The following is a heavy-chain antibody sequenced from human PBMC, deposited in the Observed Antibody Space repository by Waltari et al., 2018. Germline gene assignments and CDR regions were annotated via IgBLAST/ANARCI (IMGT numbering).Heavy chain of an antibody. Sequence: QVQLQESGPGLVKPSQTLSLTCTVSGGSISSGSYYWSWLRPPAGKGLEWIGSIYTRGSTNYNPSLKSRVTISVDTSKNQFSLKLSSLTAADTAVYYCAGSTVAGRIWFDPWGQGTLVTVSS. CDR1: GGSISSGSYY. J-gene: IGHJ5*02. CDR2: IYTRGST. V-gene: IGHV4-61*09. D-gene: IGHD6-19*01. CDR3: AGSTVAGRIWFDP.